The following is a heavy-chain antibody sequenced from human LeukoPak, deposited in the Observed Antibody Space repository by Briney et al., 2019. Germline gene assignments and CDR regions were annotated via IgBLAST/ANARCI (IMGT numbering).Heavy chain of an antibody. CDR1: GGTFSSYA. J-gene: IGHJ4*02. Sequence: GASVKVSCKASGGTFSSYAISWVRQAPGQGLEWMGGIIPIFGTANYAQKFQGRVTITADESTSTAYMGLSSLRSEDTAVYYCAREGVMTTVTTGPFDYWGQGTLVTVSS. CDR3: AREGVMTTVTTGPFDY. V-gene: IGHV1-69*13. D-gene: IGHD4-17*01. CDR2: IIPIFGTA.